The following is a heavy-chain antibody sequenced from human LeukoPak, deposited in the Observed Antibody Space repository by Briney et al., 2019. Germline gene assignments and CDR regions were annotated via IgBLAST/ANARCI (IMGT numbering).Heavy chain of an antibody. D-gene: IGHD3-22*01. CDR3: ARGRYRYDSSGYLDY. CDR1: GYTFTSYG. Sequence: GASVKVSCKASGYTFTSYGISWVRQAPGQGLEWMGWISAYNGNTNYAQKLQGRVTMTTDTSTSTAYMELRSLRSDDTAVYYCARGRYRYDSSGYLDYWGQGTLVTVSS. CDR2: ISAYNGNT. V-gene: IGHV1-18*01. J-gene: IGHJ4*02.